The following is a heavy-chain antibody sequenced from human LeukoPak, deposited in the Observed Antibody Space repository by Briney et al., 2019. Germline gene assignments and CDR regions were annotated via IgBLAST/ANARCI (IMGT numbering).Heavy chain of an antibody. J-gene: IGHJ3*02. CDR1: GFTFSSYA. D-gene: IGHD3-16*02. CDR2: ISYDGSNE. Sequence: PGGSLRLSCAASGFTFSSYAMHWVRQAPGKGLEWVAIISYDGSNEYYAASVEGRFTISRDISDNTLYLHMDSLRTEDSAVYYCAREPHAGGYRMRAFDIWGQGTMVTVSS. V-gene: IGHV3-30-3*01. CDR3: AREPHAGGYRMRAFDI.